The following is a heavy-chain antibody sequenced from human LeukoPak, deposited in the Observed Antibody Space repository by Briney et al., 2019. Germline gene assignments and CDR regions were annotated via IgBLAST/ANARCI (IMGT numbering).Heavy chain of an antibody. J-gene: IGHJ5*02. CDR1: GGTFSSYA. CDR2: IIPIFGTA. V-gene: IGHV1-69*13. D-gene: IGHD3-10*01. Sequence: GASVKVSCKASGGTFSSYAISWVRQAPGQGLEWMGGIIPIFGTANYAQKFQGRVTITADESTSTAYMELSSLRSEDTAVYYCARAAIKYYYGSGNEPNWFDPWGQGTLVTVSS. CDR3: ARAAIKYYYGSGNEPNWFDP.